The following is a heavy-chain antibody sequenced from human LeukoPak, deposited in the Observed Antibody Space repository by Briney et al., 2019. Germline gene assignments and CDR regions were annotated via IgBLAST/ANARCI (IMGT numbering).Heavy chain of an antibody. CDR3: ARDTGYLGSNYGMDV. J-gene: IGHJ6*02. V-gene: IGHV4-59*01. Sequence: SETLSLTCTVSGGSISSYYWSCIRQPPGKGLEWIGYIFYSGSTNCNPSLKSRVTISVDTSKNQFSLNLSSVTAADTAIYYCARDTGYLGSNYGMDVWGQGTTVTVSS. CDR2: IFYSGST. CDR1: GGSISSYY. D-gene: IGHD3-22*01.